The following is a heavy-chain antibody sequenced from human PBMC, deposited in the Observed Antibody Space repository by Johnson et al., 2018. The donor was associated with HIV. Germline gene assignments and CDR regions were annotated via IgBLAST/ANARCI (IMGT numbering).Heavy chain of an antibody. J-gene: IGHJ3*01. CDR3: TTARTYF. D-gene: IGHD2-8*01. CDR2: ISWNNGYI. V-gene: IGHV3-20*04. Sequence: VQLVESGGGVVRPGGSLRLSCAASGFTFDDYGMSWVRQAPGKGLEWVSGISWNNGYIGYADSLKGRFTISRDNAKNSLYLQMNSLKTEDTAVYYCTTARTYFWGQGTMVTVSS. CDR1: GFTFDDYG.